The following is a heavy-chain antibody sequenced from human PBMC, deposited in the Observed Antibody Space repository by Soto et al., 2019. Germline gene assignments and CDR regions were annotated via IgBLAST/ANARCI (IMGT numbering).Heavy chain of an antibody. Sequence: EVQLVESGGGLVQPGGSLRLSCAASGFTFSSYWMSWFRQSPVKGLEWLGNIKQDGSEKNYVDFMEGRFTISRDNAENSLYLQMNSMRAEDTAGYYCARIAAAGRGWDVWGQGTTVGVSS. CDR2: IKQDGSEK. V-gene: IGHV3-7*01. CDR3: ARIAAAGRGWDV. D-gene: IGHD6-13*01. J-gene: IGHJ6*02. CDR1: GFTFSSYW.